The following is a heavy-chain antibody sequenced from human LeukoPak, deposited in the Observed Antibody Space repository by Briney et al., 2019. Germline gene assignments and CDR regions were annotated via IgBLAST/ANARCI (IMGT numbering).Heavy chain of an antibody. CDR2: ISGSGGNT. D-gene: IGHD3-9*01. CDR3: AKSHVSTATGTGRYFDY. V-gene: IGHV3-23*01. CDR1: GFTVSTTY. J-gene: IGHJ4*02. Sequence: GGSLRLSCVASGFTVSTTYMGWVHQAPGKGLEWVSAISGSGGNTYYADSVKGRFTISTDNSKSTLYLQMNSLRADDTAVYYCAKSHVSTATGTGRYFDYWGQGTLVTVSS.